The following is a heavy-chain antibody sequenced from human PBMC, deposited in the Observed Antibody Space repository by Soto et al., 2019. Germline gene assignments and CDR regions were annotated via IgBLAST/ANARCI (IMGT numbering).Heavy chain of an antibody. D-gene: IGHD2-2*01. V-gene: IGHV3-21*01. Sequence: EVQLVESGGGLVKPGGSLRLSCAASGFTFSSYSMNWVRQAPGKGLEWVSSISSSSDYIFYADSVKGRFTISRDNAKNSLYLQRNSLRAEDTAVYYCARSVPAAPFDIWGQGTMVIVSS. CDR1: GFTFSSYS. CDR2: ISSSSDYI. CDR3: ARSVPAAPFDI. J-gene: IGHJ3*02.